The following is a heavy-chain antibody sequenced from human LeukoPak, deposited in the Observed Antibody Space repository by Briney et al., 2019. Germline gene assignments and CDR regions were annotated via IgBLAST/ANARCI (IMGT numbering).Heavy chain of an antibody. CDR1: GFTFSNAW. V-gene: IGHV3-73*01. J-gene: IGHJ4*02. CDR2: IRRKANSYAT. Sequence: GGSLRLSCAASGFTFSNAWMTWVRQAPGKGLEWVGRIRRKANSYATAYAASVKGRFTISRDDSKNTAYLQMNSLKTEDTAVYYCTSHAETYYDYVWGSYRPFDYWGQGTLVTVS. D-gene: IGHD3-16*02. CDR3: TSHAETYYDYVWGSYRPFDY.